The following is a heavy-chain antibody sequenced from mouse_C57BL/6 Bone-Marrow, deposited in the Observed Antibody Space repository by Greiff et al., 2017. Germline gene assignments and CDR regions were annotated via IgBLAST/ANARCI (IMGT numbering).Heavy chain of an antibody. CDR3: ARCGWLLPLFAY. V-gene: IGHV1-9*01. CDR2: ILPGSGST. J-gene: IGHJ3*01. D-gene: IGHD2-3*01. CDR1: GYTFTGYW. Sequence: QVQLQQSGAELMKPGASVKLSCKATGYTFTGYWIEWVKQRPGHGLEWIGEILPGSGSTNYNAKLKGKATFTADTYSNTAYMQLSSLTTEDSAIYYCARCGWLLPLFAYWGQGTLVTVSA.